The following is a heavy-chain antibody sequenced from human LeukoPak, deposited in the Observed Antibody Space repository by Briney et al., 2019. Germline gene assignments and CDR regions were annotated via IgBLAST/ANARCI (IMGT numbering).Heavy chain of an antibody. CDR1: GGSFSTHA. Sequence: GASVKVSCKAAGGSFSTHAIIWVRQAPGQGLEWMEGIIPVLGTTNSAQRFQDRLSLTADESTGTASMELTSLRPEDSAVYYCGASTVTVTYYYTAVWGKGTTITVSS. CDR3: GASTVTVTYYYTAV. CDR2: IIPVLGTT. J-gene: IGHJ6*03. D-gene: IGHD2-21*02. V-gene: IGHV1-69*01.